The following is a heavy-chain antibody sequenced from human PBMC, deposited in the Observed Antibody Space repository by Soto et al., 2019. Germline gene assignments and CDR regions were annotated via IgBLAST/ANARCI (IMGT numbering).Heavy chain of an antibody. J-gene: IGHJ4*02. V-gene: IGHV3-30-3*01. CDR3: ARDSKAAPGTFDF. Sequence: PGGSLRLSCTASGFTFSIHAMHWVRQAPGKGLEWVAVTSNDGSDEYYADSLRGRFTISRDNSKNTGYLQMNGLRPEDTAVYHCARDSKAAPGTFDFWGQGTLVTVSS. CDR1: GFTFSIHA. D-gene: IGHD6-13*01. CDR2: TSNDGSDE.